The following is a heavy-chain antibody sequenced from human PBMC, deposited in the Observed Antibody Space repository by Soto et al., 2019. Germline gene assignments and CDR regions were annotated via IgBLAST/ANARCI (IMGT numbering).Heavy chain of an antibody. D-gene: IGHD6-13*01. CDR1: GVTVCSYA. CDR3: ARDWVEQPAVGYYGMDV. V-gene: IGHV3-30-3*01. Sequence: PGGCTRLSCAASGVTVCSYAMHWVRKAPGKGLEWVAVISYDGSNKYYADSVRGRFTISRDNSKNTLYLQMNSLRAEDTAVYYCARDWVEQPAVGYYGMDVWGQGTTVTVSS. CDR2: ISYDGSNK. J-gene: IGHJ6*02.